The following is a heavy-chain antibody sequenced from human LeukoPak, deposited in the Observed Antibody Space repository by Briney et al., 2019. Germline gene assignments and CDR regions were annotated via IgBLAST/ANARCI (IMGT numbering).Heavy chain of an antibody. CDR1: GGSITSSTYY. J-gene: IGHJ3*02. V-gene: IGHV4-39*07. D-gene: IGHD3-10*01. CDR2: IYYTGST. Sequence: PSETLSLTCTVSGGSITSSTYYWGWIRQPPGKGLEWIGSIYYTGSTYYNPSLKSRVTISIDTSKNQFSLNLTSVTAADTAVYSCARDKIVRAAHDAFDIWGQGTMVTVSS. CDR3: ARDKIVRAAHDAFDI.